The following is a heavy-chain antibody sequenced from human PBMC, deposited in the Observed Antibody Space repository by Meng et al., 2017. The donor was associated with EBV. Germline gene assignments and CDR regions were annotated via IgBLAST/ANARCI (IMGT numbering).Heavy chain of an antibody. Sequence: EGQLGESGGGLIQPGGPLRLSCAASGFPVSSNSMSWVRQAPGKGLEWVSVIYSGGSTYYADSVKGRFTISRDNSKNTLYLQMNSLRAEDTAVYYCAKHRLGPLDYWGQGTLVTVSS. D-gene: IGHD5-12*01. CDR3: AKHRLGPLDY. V-gene: IGHV3-53*01. CDR2: IYSGGST. CDR1: GFPVSSNS. J-gene: IGHJ4*02.